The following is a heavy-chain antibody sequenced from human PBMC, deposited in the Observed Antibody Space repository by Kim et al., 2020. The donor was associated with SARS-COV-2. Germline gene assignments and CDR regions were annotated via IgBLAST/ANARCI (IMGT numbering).Heavy chain of an antibody. D-gene: IGHD3-3*01. J-gene: IGHJ4*02. CDR2: IYYSGST. CDR1: GGSISSGGYY. CDR3: ARAPLTIFGVVIQNFDY. V-gene: IGHV4-31*03. Sequence: SETLSLTCTVSGGSISSGGYYWSWIRQHPGKGLEWIGYIYYSGSTYYNPSLKSRVTISVDTSKNQFSLKLSSVTVADTAVYYCARAPLTIFGVVIQNFDYWGQGTLVTVSS.